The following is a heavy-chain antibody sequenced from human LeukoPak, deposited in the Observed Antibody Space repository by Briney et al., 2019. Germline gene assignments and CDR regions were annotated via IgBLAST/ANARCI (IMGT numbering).Heavy chain of an antibody. J-gene: IGHJ4*02. CDR3: ARLISRDDTAMVHY. CDR2: IYYSGTT. Sequence: PSETLSLTCTVSGGPIRSIDYYWGWIRQPPGKGLEWIGTIYYSGTTYYNPSLKSRVTISVDTSKNQFSLKLSSVTAADTAVYYCARLISRDDTAMVHYWGQGTLVTVSS. CDR1: GGPIRSIDYY. V-gene: IGHV4-39*01. D-gene: IGHD5-18*01.